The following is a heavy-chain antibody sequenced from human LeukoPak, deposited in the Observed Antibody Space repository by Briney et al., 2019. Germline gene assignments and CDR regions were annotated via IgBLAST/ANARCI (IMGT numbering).Heavy chain of an antibody. J-gene: IGHJ3*02. CDR2: IYHSGST. V-gene: IGHV4-30-2*01. D-gene: IGHD5-24*01. CDR3: AREIMAAFDI. Sequence: AAETLSLTCAVSGGSISGGAYSWGWLRQAPGKGLEWIGYIYHSGSTYYNPSLPSPVTISLDRSKNQFSLKLSSVTAADTAVYYCAREIMAAFDIWGQGTMVTVSS. CDR1: GGSISGGAYS.